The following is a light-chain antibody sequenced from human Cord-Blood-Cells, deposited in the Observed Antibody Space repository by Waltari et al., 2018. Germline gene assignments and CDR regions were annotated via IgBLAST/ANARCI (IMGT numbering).Light chain of an antibody. CDR2: SAS. CDR3: QQSYSTPYT. CDR1: QSISSY. J-gene: IGKJ2*01. V-gene: IGKV1-39*01. Sequence: DIQMTQSPSSLSASVGDRVTITCRVSQSISSYLNLYQQKPEKAPKLPIYSASSLQSGVPSRFSGSGSGTDFTLTISSLQPEDVATYYCQQSYSTPYTFSQGTKLEIK.